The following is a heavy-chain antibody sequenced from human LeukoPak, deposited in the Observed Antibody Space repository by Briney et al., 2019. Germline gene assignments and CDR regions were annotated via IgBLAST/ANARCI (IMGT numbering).Heavy chain of an antibody. CDR2: ISYDGSNK. CDR3: ARGEYSSSWYYYYYYMDV. J-gene: IGHJ6*03. CDR1: GFTFSSYA. D-gene: IGHD6-13*01. V-gene: IGHV3-30*01. Sequence: PAGGSLRLSCAASGFTFSSYAMHWVRQAPGKGLEWVAVISYDGSNKYYADSVKGRFTISRDNSKNTLYLQMNSLRAEDTAVYYCARGEYSSSWYYYYYYMDVWGKGTTVTVSS.